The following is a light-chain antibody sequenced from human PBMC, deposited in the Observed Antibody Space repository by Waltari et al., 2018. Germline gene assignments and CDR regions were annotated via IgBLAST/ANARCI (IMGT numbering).Light chain of an antibody. CDR3: SSYTSSSTLVV. CDR2: EVS. CDR1: SSDVGDSNY. J-gene: IGLJ2*01. V-gene: IGLV2-14*01. Sequence: QSALTQPASVSGSPGQSITISCPGTSSDVGDSNYVSWYQHPPGKAPKLMIYEVSNRPSGVSNRFSGSKSGNTASLTISGLQAEDEADYYCSSYTSSSTLVVFGGGTKLTVL.